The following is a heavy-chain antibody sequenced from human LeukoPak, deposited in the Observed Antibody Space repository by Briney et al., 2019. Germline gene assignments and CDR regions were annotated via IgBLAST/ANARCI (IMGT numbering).Heavy chain of an antibody. D-gene: IGHD2-2*01. CDR1: GGTFSSYA. Sequence: SVKVSCKASGGTFSSYAISWVRQAPGQGLEWMGGIIPIFGTANYAQKFQGRVTITADESTSTAYMELSSLRSEDTAVYYCAKVPAKYCSSTSCPGGGFDYWGQGTLVTVSS. CDR2: IIPIFGTA. J-gene: IGHJ4*02. CDR3: AKVPAKYCSSTSCPGGGFDY. V-gene: IGHV1-69*13.